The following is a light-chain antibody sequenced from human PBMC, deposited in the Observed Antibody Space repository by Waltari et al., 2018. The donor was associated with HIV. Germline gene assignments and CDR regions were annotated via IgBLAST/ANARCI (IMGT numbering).Light chain of an antibody. Sequence: QSVLTQPPSASETPGRRVTISCSESSSNIGTNYVYCYQQLPGTANKLLSSRSDQRPSGVPDRFSGSKSATSASLSIRGLRSEDEADYFCAVWADSLRVVLFGGGTKVTFL. V-gene: IGLV1-47*01. CDR1: SSNIGTNY. CDR3: AVWADSLRVVL. J-gene: IGLJ2*01. CDR2: RSD.